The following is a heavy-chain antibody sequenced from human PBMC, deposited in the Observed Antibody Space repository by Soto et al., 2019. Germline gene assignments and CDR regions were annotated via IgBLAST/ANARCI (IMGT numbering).Heavy chain of an antibody. J-gene: IGHJ4*02. CDR1: GYTFTSYG. CDR2: ISAYNGNT. CDR3: ARAGMYSGSYYSTPFDY. D-gene: IGHD1-26*01. V-gene: IGHV1-18*01. Sequence: GASVKVSCKASGYTFTSYGISWVRQAPGQGLEWMGWISAYNGNTNYAQKLQGRVTMTTDTSTSTAYMELRSLRSDDTDVYYCARAGMYSGSYYSTPFDYWGQGTLVTVSS.